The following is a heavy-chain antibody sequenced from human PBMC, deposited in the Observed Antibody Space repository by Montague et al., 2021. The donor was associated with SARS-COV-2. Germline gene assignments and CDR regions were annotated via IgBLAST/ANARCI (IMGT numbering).Heavy chain of an antibody. V-gene: IGHV4-39*01. CDR2: IHHSGTT. J-gene: IGHJ5*02. CDR1: GGSVSGTSYY. Sequence: SETLSLTCTVSGGSVSGTSYYWAWIRQPPGKGLEWIVNIHHSGTTFYNLSLKSRVTISVDTSKNEVSLKLNSVTAADTAVYYCARRVGPAGKHWFDPWGQGTLVTVSS. D-gene: IGHD2-2*01. CDR3: ARRVGPAGKHWFDP.